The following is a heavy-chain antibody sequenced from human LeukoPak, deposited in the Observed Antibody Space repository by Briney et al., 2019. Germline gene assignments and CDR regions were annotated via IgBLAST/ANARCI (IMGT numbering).Heavy chain of an antibody. Sequence: GGSLRLSCAASGFTFSSYAMSWVRQAPGKGLEWVSAISGSGGSTYYADSVKGRFTISRDNAKNTLYLQMNSLRAEDTAVYYCAKDGSARLRTTPDWGQGTLVTVSS. CDR2: ISGSGGST. V-gene: IGHV3-23*01. D-gene: IGHD1-7*01. CDR1: GFTFSSYA. J-gene: IGHJ4*02. CDR3: AKDGSARLRTTPD.